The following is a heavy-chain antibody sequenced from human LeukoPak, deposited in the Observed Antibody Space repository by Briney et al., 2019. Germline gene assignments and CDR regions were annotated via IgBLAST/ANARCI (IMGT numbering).Heavy chain of an antibody. Sequence: SETLSLTCAVYGGSFSGYYWSWIRQPPGKGLEWIGEINHSGSTNHNPSLKSRVTISVDTSKNQFSLKLSSVTAADTAVYYCARGLVTMVRGGLSGYYYGMDVWGQGTTVTVSS. CDR1: GGSFSGYY. V-gene: IGHV4-34*01. J-gene: IGHJ6*02. D-gene: IGHD3-10*01. CDR2: INHSGST. CDR3: ARGLVTMVRGGLSGYYYGMDV.